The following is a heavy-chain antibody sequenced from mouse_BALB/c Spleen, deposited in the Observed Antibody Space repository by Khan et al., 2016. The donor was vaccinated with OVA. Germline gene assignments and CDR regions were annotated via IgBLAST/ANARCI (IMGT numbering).Heavy chain of an antibody. V-gene: IGHV1-54*01. CDR1: GYAFTSYL. CDR3: ARSQLGLRFDY. D-gene: IGHD3-1*01. CDR2: INPGNGNT. J-gene: IGHJ2*01. Sequence: QVQLQQSGAELVRPGTSVKVSCKASGYAFTSYLIEWINQRPGQGLEWIGLINPGNGNTNNKKKSKGKATLTADKSSSTAYMQLSSLTSDDSAVYFCARSQLGLRFDYWGQGTTLTVSS.